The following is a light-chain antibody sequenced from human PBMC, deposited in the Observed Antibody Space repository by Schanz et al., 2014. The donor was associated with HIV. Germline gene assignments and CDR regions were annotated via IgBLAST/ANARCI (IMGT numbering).Light chain of an antibody. Sequence: QSVLTQPPSASAAPGQRVTISCSGSSSNIGSNTVNWYQQLPGTAPRLLIHNNDQRPSGVPDRFSTSKSGTSASLDITGLQTGDEADYYCGAWDSSLSGGLFGGGTKLTVL. J-gene: IGLJ2*01. CDR3: GAWDSSLSGGL. CDR2: NND. CDR1: SSNIGSNT. V-gene: IGLV1-44*01.